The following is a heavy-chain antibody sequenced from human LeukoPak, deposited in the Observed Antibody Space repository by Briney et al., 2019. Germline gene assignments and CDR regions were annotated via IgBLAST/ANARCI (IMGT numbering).Heavy chain of an antibody. D-gene: IGHD1-7*01. CDR1: GFTFSSYS. CDR2: ISTSSTYI. V-gene: IGHV3-21*01. J-gene: IGHJ4*02. Sequence: SGGSLRLSCAASGFTFSSYSMNWVRQAPGKGLEWVSSISTSSTYIYYADSLKGRFTISRDSAKDSLYLEMNSLRAEDTAVYYCARGVGTIAQGYYFDYWGQGTLVTVSS. CDR3: ARGVGTIAQGYYFDY.